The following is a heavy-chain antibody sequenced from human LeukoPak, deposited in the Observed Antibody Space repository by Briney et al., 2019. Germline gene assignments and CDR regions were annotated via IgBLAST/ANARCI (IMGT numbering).Heavy chain of an antibody. CDR2: ISYDGSNK. CDR1: GFTFSSYA. D-gene: IGHD3-22*01. J-gene: IGHJ4*02. Sequence: GGSLRLSCAASGFTFSSYAMHWVRQAPGKGLEWVAVISYDGSNKYYADSVKGRFTISRGNSKNTLYLQMNSLRAEDTAVYYCARSDHPHYYDSSGKFDYWGQGTLVTVSS. V-gene: IGHV3-30-3*01. CDR3: ARSDHPHYYDSSGKFDY.